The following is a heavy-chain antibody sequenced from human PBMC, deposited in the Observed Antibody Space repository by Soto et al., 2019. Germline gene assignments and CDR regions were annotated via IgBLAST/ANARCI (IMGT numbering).Heavy chain of an antibody. CDR2: IYYSGST. CDR3: ARTSILWNAFDI. CDR1: GGSISSGGYY. D-gene: IGHD2-21*01. J-gene: IGHJ3*02. Sequence: QVQLQESGPGLVKPSQTLSLTCTVSGGSISSGGYYWSWIRQHPGKGLEWIGYIYYSGSTYYNPSLKSRVTISVDTAKNQFSLKLSSVTAADTAVYYCARTSILWNAFDIWGQGTMVTVSS. V-gene: IGHV4-31*03.